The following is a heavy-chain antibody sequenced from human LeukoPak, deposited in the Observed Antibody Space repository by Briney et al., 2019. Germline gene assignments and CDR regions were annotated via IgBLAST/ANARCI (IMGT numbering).Heavy chain of an antibody. J-gene: IGHJ4*02. D-gene: IGHD6-13*01. CDR3: ARDRRGSSWYFDY. CDR2: ISTSSSYI. Sequence: GGSLRLSCAASGFTFSNYTMNWVRQAPGKGLEWVSSISTSSSYIYYADSLKGRFTISRDNAKNSLYLQMNSLRAEDTAVYYCARDRRGSSWYFDYWGQGTLVTVSS. V-gene: IGHV3-21*01. CDR1: GFTFSNYT.